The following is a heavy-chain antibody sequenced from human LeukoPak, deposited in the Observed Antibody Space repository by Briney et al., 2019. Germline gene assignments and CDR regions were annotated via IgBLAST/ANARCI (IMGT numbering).Heavy chain of an antibody. CDR3: ARAVAGTSGDAFGI. CDR1: GFTFSSYR. J-gene: IGHJ3*02. D-gene: IGHD6-19*01. CDR2: ISSSSSTI. Sequence: GGSLRLSCAASGFTFSSYRMNWDRQAPGKGLEWVSYISSSSSTIYYADSVKGRFTISRDNAKNSLYLQMNSLRAEDTAVYYCARAVAGTSGDAFGIWGQGAMVTVSS. V-gene: IGHV3-48*01.